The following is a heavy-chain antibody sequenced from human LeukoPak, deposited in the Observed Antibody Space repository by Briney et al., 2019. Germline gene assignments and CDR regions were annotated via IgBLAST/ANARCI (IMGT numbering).Heavy chain of an antibody. CDR2: INHSGST. CDR1: GGSFSGYY. D-gene: IGHD1-26*01. V-gene: IGHV4-34*01. CDR3: AKDLEPQLVGAADY. Sequence: SETLSLTCAVYGGSFSGYYWSWIRQPPGKGLEWIGEINHSGSTNYNPSLKSRVTISVDTSKNQFSLKLSSVTAADTAVYYCAKDLEPQLVGAADYWGQGTLVTVSS. J-gene: IGHJ4*02.